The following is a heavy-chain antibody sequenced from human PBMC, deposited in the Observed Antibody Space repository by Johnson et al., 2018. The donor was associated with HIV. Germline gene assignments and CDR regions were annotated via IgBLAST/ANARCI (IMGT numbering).Heavy chain of an antibody. D-gene: IGHD3-3*01. CDR1: GFTFSTYW. J-gene: IGHJ3*01. Sequence: VQLVESGEGLVQPGGSLRLSCAASGFTFSTYWMNWVRQAPGKGLVWVSRLNSDGSRTDYADSVKGRFTISRDNAKNKLYLRMNSLRAEDTAVYYCTGGRPCLEGFVVGGQGTMVTVSS. CDR2: LNSDGSRT. V-gene: IGHV3-74*01. CDR3: TGGRPCLEGFVV.